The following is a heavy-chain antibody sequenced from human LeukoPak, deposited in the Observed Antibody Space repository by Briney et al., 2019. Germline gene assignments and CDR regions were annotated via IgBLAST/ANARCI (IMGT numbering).Heavy chain of an antibody. CDR3: AKDQGYYDSTGYYGDY. V-gene: IGHV3-23*01. CDR1: GFTFSSHA. D-gene: IGHD3-22*01. CDR2: INSGGSSA. Sequence: GGSLRLSCAGSGFTFSSHAMSWVRQAPGKGLEWVSGINSGGSSAYYADPVRGRFTISRDNSKNTLYLQMNSLRAEDTAVYYCAKDQGYYDSTGYYGDYWGQGTLVTVSS. J-gene: IGHJ4*02.